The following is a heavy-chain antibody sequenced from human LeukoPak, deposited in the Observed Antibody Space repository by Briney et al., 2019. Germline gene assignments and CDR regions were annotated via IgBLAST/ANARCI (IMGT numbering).Heavy chain of an antibody. CDR2: IRYDGSDK. V-gene: IGHV3-30*02. CDR1: RFNFSSYG. J-gene: IGHJ4*02. CDR3: ARAGNSESI. D-gene: IGHD4-11*01. Sequence: PGGSLRLSCAASRFNFSSYGFHWVRQAPGKGLEWVTFIRYDGSDKYYADSVMGRFTISRDNAKKMLYLQMTSLKVEDTATYCARAGNSESIWGQGIPVTVSS.